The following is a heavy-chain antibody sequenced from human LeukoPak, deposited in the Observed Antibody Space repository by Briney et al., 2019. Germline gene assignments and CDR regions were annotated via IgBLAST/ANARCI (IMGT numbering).Heavy chain of an antibody. CDR1: GFTFSSFS. D-gene: IGHD3-3*01. J-gene: IGHJ4*02. Sequence: GGSLRLSCAASGFTFSSFSMNWVRQAPGKGLEWVSYIRSSSSIIYYADSVKGRFTISRDNAKNSLYLQMNSLRAEDTAVYYCARDYDFWSGYYTGIFDYWGQGTLVTVSS. CDR2: IRSSSSII. CDR3: ARDYDFWSGYYTGIFDY. V-gene: IGHV3-48*01.